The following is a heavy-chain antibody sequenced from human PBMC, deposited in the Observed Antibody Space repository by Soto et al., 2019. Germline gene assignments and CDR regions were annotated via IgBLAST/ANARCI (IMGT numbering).Heavy chain of an antibody. CDR1: GYTFTSHA. Sequence: QVQLVQSGAEEKKPGASVKVSCKTSGYTFTSHAVHWVRQAPGQRLEWMGWINAGNGNTEYSQKFQGRVTITRDTSASTVYMELNSLKSEDTAVYYCARKYNSGWCFDYWGQGTLVTVSS. D-gene: IGHD6-19*01. CDR3: ARKYNSGWCFDY. J-gene: IGHJ4*02. V-gene: IGHV1-3*05. CDR2: INAGNGNT.